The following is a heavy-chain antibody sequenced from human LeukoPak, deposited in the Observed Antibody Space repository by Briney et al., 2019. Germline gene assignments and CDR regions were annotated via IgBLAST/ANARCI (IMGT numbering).Heavy chain of an antibody. CDR3: ARGMVRGVIIPAY. V-gene: IGHV1-2*02. CDR2: INPNSGGT. J-gene: IGHJ4*02. Sequence: ASVKVSCKASGYTFTGYYMHWVRQAPGQGLECMGWINPNSGGTNYAQKFQGRVTMTRDTSISTAYMELSRLRSDDTAVYYCARGMVRGVIIPAYWGQGTLVTVSS. CDR1: GYTFTGYY. D-gene: IGHD3-10*01.